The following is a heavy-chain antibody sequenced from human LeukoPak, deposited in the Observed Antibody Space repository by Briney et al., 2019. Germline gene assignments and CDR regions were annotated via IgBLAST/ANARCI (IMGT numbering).Heavy chain of an antibody. J-gene: IGHJ4*02. CDR2: INSDGSTT. D-gene: IGHD5-18*01. CDR3: ARRYSSGYRIDY. Sequence: PGGSLRLSCAASGFTFSSYWMHWVRQAPGKGLVWVSRINSDGSTTSYADSVKGRFTISRDNAKKTVYLQMNSLRAEDTAVYYCARRYSSGYRIDYWGQGTLVTVSS. CDR1: GFTFSSYW. V-gene: IGHV3-74*01.